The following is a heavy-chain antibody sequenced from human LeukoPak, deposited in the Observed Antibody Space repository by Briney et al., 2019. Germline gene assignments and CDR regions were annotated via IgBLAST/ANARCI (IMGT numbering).Heavy chain of an antibody. Sequence: GGSLRLSCAASGFTFSSYGMHWVRQAPGKGLEWVAVISYDGSNKYYADSVKGRFTISRDNSKNTLYLQMNSLRAEDTAVYYCARSVAGQPFDYWGQGTLVTVSS. CDR3: ARSVAGQPFDY. CDR1: GFTFSSYG. V-gene: IGHV3-30*03. D-gene: IGHD6-19*01. J-gene: IGHJ4*02. CDR2: ISYDGSNK.